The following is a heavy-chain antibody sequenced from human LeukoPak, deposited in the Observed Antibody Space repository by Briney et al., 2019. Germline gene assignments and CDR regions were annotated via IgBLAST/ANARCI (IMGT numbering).Heavy chain of an antibody. D-gene: IGHD1-26*01. CDR1: GYTFTCYD. CDR3: ARGEWELNAFDI. J-gene: IGHJ3*02. V-gene: IGHV1-8*03. CDR2: MNPNSGNT. Sequence: ASVKVSCKASGYTFTCYDINWVRQATGQGLEWMGWMNPNSGNTGYAQKFQGRVTITRNTSISTAYMELSSLRSEDTAVYYCARGEWELNAFDIWGQGTMVTVSS.